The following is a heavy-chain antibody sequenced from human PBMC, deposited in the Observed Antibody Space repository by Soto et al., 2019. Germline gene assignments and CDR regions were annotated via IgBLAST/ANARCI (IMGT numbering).Heavy chain of an antibody. CDR1: GGTFSSYA. J-gene: IGHJ4*02. CDR2: IIPIFGTA. Sequence: QVQLVQSGAEVKKPGSSVKVSCKASGGTFSSYAISWVRQAPGQGLEWMGGIIPIFGTANYAQKFQGRVKITADKSTSTAYRELRSRSSEDTDVYYCASISFRSAGPNGYFDYWGQGTLVTVSS. V-gene: IGHV1-69*06. CDR3: ASISFRSAGPNGYFDY. D-gene: IGHD1-26*01.